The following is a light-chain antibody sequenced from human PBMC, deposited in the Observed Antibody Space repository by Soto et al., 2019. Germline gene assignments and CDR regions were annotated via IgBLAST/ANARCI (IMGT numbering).Light chain of an antibody. V-gene: IGKV1-39*01. J-gene: IGKJ1*01. Sequence: IRMTQSPSSLSASVGDRVTITCRASQGIRNDLGWYQQKPGKAPKLLIHAASSLQSGVPSRFSGSESETDFTLTISSLQPEDFANYSCQQSYSTTWTFGQGTKVDIK. CDR1: QGIRND. CDR3: QQSYSTTWT. CDR2: AAS.